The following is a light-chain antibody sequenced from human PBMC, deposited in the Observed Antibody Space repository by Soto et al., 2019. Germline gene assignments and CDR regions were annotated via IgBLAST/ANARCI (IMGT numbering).Light chain of an antibody. CDR1: QSVSSN. CDR2: DTS. J-gene: IGKJ1*01. V-gene: IGKV3D-15*01. CDR3: QQYGTSPQT. Sequence: ELVMTQSPATLSVSPGDRATLSCRASQSVSSNLAWYQQKPGQAPGLLIYDTSTRASGVPDRLSGSGSGTEFNLTISSLEPEDFAVYYCQQYGTSPQTFGQGTKGDIK.